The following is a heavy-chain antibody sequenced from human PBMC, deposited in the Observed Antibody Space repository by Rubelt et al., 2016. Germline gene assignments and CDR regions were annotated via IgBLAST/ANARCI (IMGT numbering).Heavy chain of an antibody. CDR3: ARDSVAYCGGDCYSYFDY. J-gene: IGHJ4*02. CDR2: INAGNGNT. D-gene: IGHD2-21*02. Sequence: RAQGLEWMGWINAGNGNTKYSQKFQGRVTMTRDTSTSTVYMELRSLRSEDTAVYYCARDSVAYCGGDCYSYFDYWGQGTLVTVSS. V-gene: IGHV1-3*01.